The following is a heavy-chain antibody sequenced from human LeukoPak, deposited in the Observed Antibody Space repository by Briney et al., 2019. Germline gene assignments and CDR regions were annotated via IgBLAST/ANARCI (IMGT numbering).Heavy chain of an antibody. CDR2: ISSSSSYI. V-gene: IGHV3-21*01. CDR3: ARDSSGLAAAGTSYYYGMDV. CDR1: GFTFSSYS. J-gene: IGHJ6*02. D-gene: IGHD6-13*01. Sequence: PGGSLRLSCAASGFTFSSYSMNWVRQAPGKGLEWVSSISSSSSYIYYADSVKGRFTISGDNAKNSLYLQMYSLRAEDTAVYYCARDSSGLAAAGTSYYYGMDVWGQGTTVTVSS.